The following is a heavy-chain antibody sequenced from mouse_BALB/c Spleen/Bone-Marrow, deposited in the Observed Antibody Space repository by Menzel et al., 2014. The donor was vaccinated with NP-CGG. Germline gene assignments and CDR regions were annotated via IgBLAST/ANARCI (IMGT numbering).Heavy chain of an antibody. CDR3: ARDGVYGSHYYAMDY. D-gene: IGHD1-1*02. V-gene: IGHV2-9*02. CDR2: IWAGGST. J-gene: IGHJ4*01. CDR1: GFSLTSYG. Sequence: VQLQQSGPGLVAPSQSLSITCTVSGFSLTSYGVHWVRQPPGKGLEWLGVIWAGGSTNYNSALTSRLSISKDNSKSQVFLKMNSLQTDDTAMYYCARDGVYGSHYYAMDYWGQGTSVTVSS.